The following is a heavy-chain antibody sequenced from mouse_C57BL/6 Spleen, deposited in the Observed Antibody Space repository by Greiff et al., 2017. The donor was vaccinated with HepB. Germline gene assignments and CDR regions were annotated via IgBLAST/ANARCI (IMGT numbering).Heavy chain of an antibody. J-gene: IGHJ1*03. V-gene: IGHV1-80*01. D-gene: IGHD1-1*01. CDR2: IYPGDGDT. CDR3: ARTTVVENWYFDV. Sequence: QVQLQQSGAELVKPGASVKISCKASGYAFSSYWMNWVKQRPGKGLEWIGQIYPGDGDTNYNGKFKGKATLTADKSSSTAYMQRSSLTSEDSAVYFCARTTVVENWYFDVWGTGTTVTVSS. CDR1: GYAFSSYW.